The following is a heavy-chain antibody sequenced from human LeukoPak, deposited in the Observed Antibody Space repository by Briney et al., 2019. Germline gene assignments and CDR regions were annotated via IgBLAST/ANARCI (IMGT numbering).Heavy chain of an antibody. J-gene: IGHJ3*02. CDR1: GFTFSSYA. CDR3: AKDRGVSDDAFDI. CDR2: ISGSGGST. Sequence: GGSLRLSCAASGFTFSSYAMSWVRQAPGKGLEWVSAISGSGGSTYYADSVKGRFTISRDNSKNTLYLQMNSLRAGDTAVYYCAKDRGVSDDAFDIWGQGTMVTVSS. V-gene: IGHV3-23*01. D-gene: IGHD3-10*01.